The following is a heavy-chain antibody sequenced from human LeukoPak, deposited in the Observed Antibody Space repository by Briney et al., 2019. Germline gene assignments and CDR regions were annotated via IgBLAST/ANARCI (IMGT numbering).Heavy chain of an antibody. V-gene: IGHV3-30*02. CDR1: GFTFSSYG. Sequence: GGSLRLSCAASGFTFSSYGIHCIGYGGSNEYYADSVKGRFIISRDNSKNTLYLQMSSLRVEDTAVYYCAKDSRTYYDFWSGYYAPDYWGQGTLVTVSS. CDR3: AKDSRTYYDFWSGYYAPDY. D-gene: IGHD3-3*01. J-gene: IGHJ4*02. CDR2: IGYGGSNE.